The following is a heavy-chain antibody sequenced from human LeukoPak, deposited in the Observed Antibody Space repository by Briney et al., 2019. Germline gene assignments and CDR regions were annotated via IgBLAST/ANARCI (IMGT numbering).Heavy chain of an antibody. CDR1: GGSINSYY. Sequence: SETLSLTCTVSGGSINSYYWSWIRQAPGKGLEWIGHIYYSGSTNYNPSLKSRVTISVDTSKNQFSLKVRSVTAADTAVYYCARAGIATLPVFFDTWGQGTMVIVSS. CDR3: ARAGIATLPVFFDT. J-gene: IGHJ3*02. CDR2: IYYSGST. V-gene: IGHV4-59*01. D-gene: IGHD6-6*01.